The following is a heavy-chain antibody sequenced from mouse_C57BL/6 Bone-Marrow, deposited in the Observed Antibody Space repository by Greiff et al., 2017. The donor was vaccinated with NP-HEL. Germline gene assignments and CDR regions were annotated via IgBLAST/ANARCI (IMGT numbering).Heavy chain of an antibody. CDR1: GYTFTEYT. J-gene: IGHJ1*03. Sequence: QVQLQQSGAELVKPGASVKLSCKASGYTFTEYTIHWVKQRSGQGLEWLGWFYPGSGSIKYNEKFKDKATLTADKSSSTVYMDLIRLTSEDSAVYFCARHGDYFGSIYGYFDVWGTGTTVTVSS. D-gene: IGHD1-1*01. CDR3: ARHGDYFGSIYGYFDV. V-gene: IGHV1-62-2*01. CDR2: FYPGSGSI.